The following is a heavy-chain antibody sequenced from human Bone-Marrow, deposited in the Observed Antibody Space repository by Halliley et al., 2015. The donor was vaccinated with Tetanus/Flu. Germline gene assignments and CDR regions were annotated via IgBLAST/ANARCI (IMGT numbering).Heavy chain of an antibody. D-gene: IGHD3-10*01. CDR3: ASAYGSRSYYPLDS. Sequence: WIGNIYDSINTYYNPPLRSRMAISVDPSKNQFSLRLNSVTAADTAVYYCASAYGSRSYYPLDSWGQGSLVTVS. CDR2: IYDSINT. V-gene: IGHV4-30-4*01. J-gene: IGHJ4*02.